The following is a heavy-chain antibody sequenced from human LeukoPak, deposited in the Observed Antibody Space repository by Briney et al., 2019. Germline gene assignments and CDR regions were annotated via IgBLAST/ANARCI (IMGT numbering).Heavy chain of an antibody. CDR1: GFTFSSYA. CDR2: IYSGGST. D-gene: IGHD4-17*01. V-gene: IGHV3-53*01. Sequence: SGGSLRLSCAASGFTFSSYAMSWVRQAPGKGLEWVSVIYSGGSTYYADSVKGRFTISRDNSKNTLYLQMNSLRAEDTAVYYCARDHYGDYVDYWGQGTLVTVSS. CDR3: ARDHYGDYVDY. J-gene: IGHJ4*02.